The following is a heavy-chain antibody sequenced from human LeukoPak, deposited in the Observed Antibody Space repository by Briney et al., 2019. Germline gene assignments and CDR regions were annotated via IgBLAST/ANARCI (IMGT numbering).Heavy chain of an antibody. D-gene: IGHD3-9*01. J-gene: IGHJ5*02. CDR2: IHYSGST. CDR1: GGSISSFH. Sequence: SETLSLTCTVSGGSISSFHWSWIRQSPGKRLEWIGYIHYSGSTNYNPSLKSRVTISVDTSKNQLSLRLSSVTAADTAVYYCARVVTRHSDILLEWFDPWGQGALVTVSS. V-gene: IGHV4-59*01. CDR3: ARVVTRHSDILLEWFDP.